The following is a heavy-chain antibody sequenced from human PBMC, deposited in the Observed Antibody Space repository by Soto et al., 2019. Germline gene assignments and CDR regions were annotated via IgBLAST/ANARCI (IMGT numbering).Heavy chain of an antibody. J-gene: IGHJ4*02. V-gene: IGHV1-18*01. CDR1: GYSFSSCG. CDR2: ISAYNGNT. Sequence: ASVKVSCKASGYSFSSCGISWVRQAPGQGLEWMGWISAYNGNTDYAQKLQGRVTMTTDTSTSTAYMELRSLKSDDTAVYYCARDWSGYWGQGTLVTVSS. CDR3: ARDWSGY.